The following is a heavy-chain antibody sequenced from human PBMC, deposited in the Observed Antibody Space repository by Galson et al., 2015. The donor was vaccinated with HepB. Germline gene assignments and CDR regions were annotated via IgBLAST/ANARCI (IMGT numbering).Heavy chain of an antibody. CDR3: ATAASPPYSNYDTYNWFDP. D-gene: IGHD4-11*01. Sequence: SVKVSCKVSGYTLTELSMHWVRQAPGKGLEWMGGFDPEDGETIYAQEFQGRVTMTEDTSTDTAYMELSSLRSEDTAVYYCATAASPPYSNYDTYNWFDPWGQGTLVTVSS. V-gene: IGHV1-24*01. CDR2: FDPEDGET. CDR1: GYTLTELS. J-gene: IGHJ5*02.